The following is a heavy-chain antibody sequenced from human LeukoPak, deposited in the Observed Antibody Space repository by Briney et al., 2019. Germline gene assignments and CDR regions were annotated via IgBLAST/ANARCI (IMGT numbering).Heavy chain of an antibody. V-gene: IGHV3-30*18. Sequence: PGGSLRPSCAASGFTFSSYGMHWVRQAPGKGLEWVAVISYDGSNKYYADSVKGRFTISRDNSKNTLYLQMNSLRAEDTAVYYCAKDGQNGDDILTGYPWGWYFDYWGQGTLVTVSS. CDR2: ISYDGSNK. D-gene: IGHD3-9*01. CDR1: GFTFSSYG. J-gene: IGHJ4*02. CDR3: AKDGQNGDDILTGYPWGWYFDY.